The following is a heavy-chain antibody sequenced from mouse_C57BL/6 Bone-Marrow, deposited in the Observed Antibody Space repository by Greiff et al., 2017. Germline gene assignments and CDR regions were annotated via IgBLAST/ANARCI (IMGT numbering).Heavy chain of an antibody. CDR1: GYTFTSYW. CDR3: ARRDYDYDTFAY. J-gene: IGHJ3*01. D-gene: IGHD2-4*01. CDR2: IDPSDSYT. Sequence: VKLQQPGAELVRPGTSVKLSCKASGYTFTSYWMHWVKQRPGQGLEWIGVIDPSDSYTNYNQKFKGKATLTVDTSSSTAYMQLSSLTSEDSAVYYCARRDYDYDTFAYWGQGTLVTVSA. V-gene: IGHV1-59*01.